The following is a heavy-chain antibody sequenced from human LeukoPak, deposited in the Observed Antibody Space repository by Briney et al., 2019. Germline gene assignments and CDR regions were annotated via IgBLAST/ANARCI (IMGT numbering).Heavy chain of an antibody. D-gene: IGHD4-11*01. V-gene: IGHV3-11*01. CDR1: GFTFSDYY. J-gene: IGHJ6*03. Sequence: PGGSLRLSCAASGFTFSDYYMSWTRQAPGKGLEWVSYISSSGSTIYYADSVKGRFTISRDNAKNSLYLQMNSLRAEDTAVYYCARVPAAVTTSDYYYYYMDVWGKGTTVTVSS. CDR3: ARVPAAVTTSDYYYYYMDV. CDR2: ISSSGSTI.